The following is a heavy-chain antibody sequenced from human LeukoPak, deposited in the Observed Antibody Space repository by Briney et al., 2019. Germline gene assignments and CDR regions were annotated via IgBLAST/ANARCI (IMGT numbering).Heavy chain of an antibody. V-gene: IGHV4-59*08. J-gene: IGHJ4*02. CDR1: GGCISSDY. CDR2: IYYNGKP. CDR3: ANNRYPSCFNGYWNLFDN. D-gene: IGHD2-2*03. Sequence: PSETLSLTCTVSGGCISSDYRRWLRQPPGKGLEGIGQIYYNGKPDYNPSLKSRVTISVETSKNKFSLRLSYVTAADTAVYLSANNRYPSCFNGYWNLFDNWGQGTLVAVSS.